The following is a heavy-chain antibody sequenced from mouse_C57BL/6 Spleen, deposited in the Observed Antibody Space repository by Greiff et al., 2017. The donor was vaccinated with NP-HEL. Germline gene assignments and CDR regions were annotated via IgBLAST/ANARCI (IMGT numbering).Heavy chain of an antibody. CDR2: ISSGSSTI. CDR1: GFTFSDYG. J-gene: IGHJ3*01. V-gene: IGHV5-17*01. CDR3: ARTTMITTYDY. Sequence: EVKLMASGGGLVKPGGSLKLSCAASGFTFSDYGMHWVRQAPEKGLEWVAYISSGSSTIYYADTVKGRFTISRDNAKNTLFLQMTSLRSEDTAMYYCARTTMITTYDYWGQGTLVTVSA. D-gene: IGHD2-4*01.